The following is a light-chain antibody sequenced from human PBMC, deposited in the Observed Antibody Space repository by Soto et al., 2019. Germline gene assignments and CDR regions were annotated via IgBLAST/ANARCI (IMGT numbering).Light chain of an antibody. CDR3: QTWSTDIRV. V-gene: IGLV4-69*01. J-gene: IGLJ3*02. CDR1: SGHNSYA. CDR2: LNSDGSH. Sequence: QSVLTQPPSASASLGASVKLTCTLSSGHNSYAIAWHQQQPEKGPRYLMKLNSDGSHSKGDGIPDRFSGSSSGAERYLTISSLQSEDEADYYCQTWSTDIRVFGGGTKHRP.